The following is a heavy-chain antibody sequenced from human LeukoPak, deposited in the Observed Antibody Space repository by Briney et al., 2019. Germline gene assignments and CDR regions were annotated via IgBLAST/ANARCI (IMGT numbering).Heavy chain of an antibody. V-gene: IGHV3-74*01. CDR1: GFTFSTYW. Sequence: PGESLRLSCAASGFTFSTYWMHWVRRAPGKGLVCISRINSDGSGTSYADSVKGRFTISRDNARDTLYLQMNSLRAEDTAIYYCARVGYNYGLDNWGQGTLVTVSS. D-gene: IGHD5-18*01. CDR3: ARVGYNYGLDN. CDR2: INSDGSGT. J-gene: IGHJ4*02.